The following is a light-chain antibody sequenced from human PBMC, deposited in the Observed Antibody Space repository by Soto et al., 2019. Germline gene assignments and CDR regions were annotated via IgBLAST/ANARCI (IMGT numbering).Light chain of an antibody. CDR2: AAS. Sequence: DIQMTQSPSSLSASVEDTVTITCQASENISRYLNWYQQKVGKAPKLLIYAASSLQSAVPSRFSGSGSGTDFTLTISSLLPEDFATYYCHQSHSFPYTFGQGTKVDIK. J-gene: IGKJ2*01. V-gene: IGKV1-39*01. CDR1: ENISRY. CDR3: HQSHSFPYT.